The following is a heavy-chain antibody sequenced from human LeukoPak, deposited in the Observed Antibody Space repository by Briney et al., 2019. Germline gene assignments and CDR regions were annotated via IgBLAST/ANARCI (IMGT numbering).Heavy chain of an antibody. CDR2: INPNSGGT. CDR1: GYTFTGYY. J-gene: IGHJ4*02. CDR3: AREDGYYGSGKKYFDY. D-gene: IGHD3-10*01. V-gene: IGHV1-2*02. Sequence: GASVKVSCKASGYTFTGYYMHWVRQAPGQGLEWMGWINPNSGGTNYAQKFQGRVTMTRDTSISTAYMELSRLRSDDTAVYYCAREDGYYGSGKKYFDYWGQGTLVTVSS.